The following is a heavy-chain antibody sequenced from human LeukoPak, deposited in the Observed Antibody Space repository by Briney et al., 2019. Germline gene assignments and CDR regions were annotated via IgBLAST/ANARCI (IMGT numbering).Heavy chain of an antibody. CDR2: IYYSGST. J-gene: IGHJ4*02. D-gene: IGHD1-26*01. CDR3: ARHAWELLYDY. CDR1: GGSISSSSYY. Sequence: SETLSLTCTVSGGSISSSSYYWGWIRQPPGKGLEWIGSIYYSGSTYYNPSLKSRVTISVDTSKNQFSLKLSSVTAADTAVYYRARHAWELLYDYWGQGTLVTVSS. V-gene: IGHV4-39*01.